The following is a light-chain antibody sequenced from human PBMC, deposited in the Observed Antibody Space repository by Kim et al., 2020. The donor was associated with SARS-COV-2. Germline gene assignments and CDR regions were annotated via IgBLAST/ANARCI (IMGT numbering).Light chain of an antibody. V-gene: IGKV3-20*01. J-gene: IGKJ5*01. CDR2: GTS. Sequence: EIVLTQSPGTLSLSPGERATLSCRASQSVSSTYLAWYQQKPGQAPRLLIYGTSSKATGIPDRFSGSGSGTDFTLTVSRLEPEDFAVYYCQQYGSSPITFGQGTRLEIK. CDR1: QSVSSTY. CDR3: QQYGSSPIT.